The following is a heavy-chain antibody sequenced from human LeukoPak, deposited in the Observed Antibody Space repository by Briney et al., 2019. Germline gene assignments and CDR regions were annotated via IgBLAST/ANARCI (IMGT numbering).Heavy chain of an antibody. D-gene: IGHD6-19*01. J-gene: IGHJ5*02. CDR3: ARVSYSSGWYSPNNWFDP. Sequence: SETLSLTCAVSGGSISSGGYSWSWIRQPPGKGLEWIGYIYHSGSTYYNPSLKSRVTISVDTSKNQFSLKLSSVTAADTAVYYCARVSYSSGWYSPNNWFDPWGQGTLVTVSS. V-gene: IGHV4-30-2*01. CDR2: IYHSGST. CDR1: GGSISSGGYS.